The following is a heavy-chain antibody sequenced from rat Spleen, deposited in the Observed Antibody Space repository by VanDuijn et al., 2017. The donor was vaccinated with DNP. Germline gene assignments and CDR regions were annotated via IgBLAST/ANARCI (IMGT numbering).Heavy chain of an antibody. J-gene: IGHJ2*01. CDR2: ISYSGST. Sequence: EVQLQESGPGLVKPSQSLSLTCSVTFYSITSSNNWNWLRKFPGNKMEWMGYISYSGSTSYNPSLKSRISITRDTSKNQFFLQLNSVTTEDTATYYCARWVRYFDYWGHGVMVTVSS. CDR1: FYSITSSNN. CDR3: ARWVRYFDY. V-gene: IGHV3-1*01. D-gene: IGHD1-1*01.